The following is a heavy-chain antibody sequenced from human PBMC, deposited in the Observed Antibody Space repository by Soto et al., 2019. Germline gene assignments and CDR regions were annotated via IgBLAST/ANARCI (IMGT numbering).Heavy chain of an antibody. Sequence: GASVKVSCKASGYTFTNFGISWVRQAPGQGLEWMGWISAYNGNTNYAQNFQGRVTMTTDTSTSTAYMELRSLGSDDTAVYYCASRRTPLAYWGQGTLVTVSS. J-gene: IGHJ4*02. CDR3: ASRRTPLAY. CDR1: GYTFTNFG. V-gene: IGHV1-18*01. D-gene: IGHD2-15*01. CDR2: ISAYNGNT.